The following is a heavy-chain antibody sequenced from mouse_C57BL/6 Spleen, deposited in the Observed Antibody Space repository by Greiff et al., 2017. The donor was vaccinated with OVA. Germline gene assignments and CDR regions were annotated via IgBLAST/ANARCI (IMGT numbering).Heavy chain of an antibody. V-gene: IGHV1-64*01. CDR3: ARGGLYGRRDYFDY. J-gene: IGHJ2*01. CDR1: GYTFTSYW. D-gene: IGHD2-12*01. Sequence: QVQLQQPGAELVKPGASVKLSCKASGYTFTSYWMHWVKQRPGQGLEWIGMIHPNSGSTNYNEKFKSKATLTVDKSSSTAYMKLSSLTSEDSAVYYSARGGLYGRRDYFDYWGQGTTLTVSS. CDR2: IHPNSGST.